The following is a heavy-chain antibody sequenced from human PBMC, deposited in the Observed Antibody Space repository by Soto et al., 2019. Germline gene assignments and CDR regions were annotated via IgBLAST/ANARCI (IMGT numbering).Heavy chain of an antibody. D-gene: IGHD2-15*01. J-gene: IGHJ5*02. CDR2: IIPIFGTA. Sequence: SVKVSYQASGGTFSSYPISWVRQAPGQGLEWMGGIIPIFGTANYAQKLQGRVTIAADESTSTAYMELSSLRAEDTAVYYCARDHPSCGGGSCYWFDPWGQGTLVTVS. V-gene: IGHV1-69*13. CDR3: ARDHPSCGGGSCYWFDP. CDR1: GGTFSSYP.